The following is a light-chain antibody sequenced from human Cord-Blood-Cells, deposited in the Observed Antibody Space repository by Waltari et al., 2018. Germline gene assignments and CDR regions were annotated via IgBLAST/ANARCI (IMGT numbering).Light chain of an antibody. Sequence: DIQMTHSPSSLSASVGDRVTITCQASQDISNSLNWSQQKPGKAPKLLINDSANLETGVPSRFSGSGSGTDFTFTISSLQPEDIATYYCQQYDNLPLTFGGGTKVEIK. CDR2: DSA. CDR1: QDISNS. V-gene: IGKV1-33*01. J-gene: IGKJ4*01. CDR3: QQYDNLPLT.